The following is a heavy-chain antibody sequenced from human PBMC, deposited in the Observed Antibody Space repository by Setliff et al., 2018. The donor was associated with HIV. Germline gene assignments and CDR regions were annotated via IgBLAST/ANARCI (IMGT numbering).Heavy chain of an antibody. CDR1: GYTVSSYA. CDR2: IIPMFGTL. V-gene: IGHV1-69*05. J-gene: IGHJ3*02. CDR3: ARGHSHGYGYSGSYGPFDI. D-gene: IGHD1-26*01. Sequence: SVKVSCKASGYTVSSYAINWVRQAPGQGLEWMGGIIPMFGTLNFAQKFQGRVTITTDESTSTAYMELNSLRSGDTAVYYCARGHSHGYGYSGSYGPFDIWGQGTMVTVSS.